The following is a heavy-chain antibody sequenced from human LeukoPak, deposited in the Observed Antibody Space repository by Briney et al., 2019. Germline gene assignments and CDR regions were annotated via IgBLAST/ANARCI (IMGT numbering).Heavy chain of an antibody. CDR1: GYTFTGYY. V-gene: IGHV1-2*02. J-gene: IGHJ4*02. D-gene: IGHD2-15*01. Sequence: ASVKVSCKASGYTFTGYYMHWVRQAPGQGLEWMGWINPNSGGTSYAQKFQGRVTMTRDTSISTAYMELSRLRSDDTAVYYCARLYLEGYYDQWGQGTLVTVSS. CDR2: INPNSGGT. CDR3: ARLYLEGYYDQ.